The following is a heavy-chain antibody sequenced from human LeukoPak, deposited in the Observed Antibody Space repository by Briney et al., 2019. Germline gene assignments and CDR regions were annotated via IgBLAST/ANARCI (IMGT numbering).Heavy chain of an antibody. CDR2: INPNSGDT. V-gene: IGHV1-2*02. Sequence: ASVKVSCKASGYTFTDYYIHWVRQAPGQGLEWMGWINPNSGDTNYAQKFQGRVTMTRDTSISTAYMELSNVRSDDTALYYCARAGTESKWGLPRADYYYMDVWGKGTTVTVSS. CDR3: ARAGTESKWGLPRADYYYMDV. J-gene: IGHJ6*03. D-gene: IGHD7-27*01. CDR1: GYTFTDYY.